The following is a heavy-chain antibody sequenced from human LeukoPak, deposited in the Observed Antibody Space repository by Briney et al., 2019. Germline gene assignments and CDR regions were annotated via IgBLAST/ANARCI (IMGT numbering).Heavy chain of an antibody. J-gene: IGHJ5*02. D-gene: IGHD5-18*01. Sequence: KLGESLEISVQGSGSTFTNYWIAWVRQLPGKGLEWMGIIYPGDSDTRYIPSFQGQVTISADKSISTAYLQWSSLKASDTAMYYCARHLRLWQNWFDPWGQGTLVTVSS. CDR3: ARHLRLWQNWFDP. CDR1: GSTFTNYW. V-gene: IGHV5-51*01. CDR2: IYPGDSDT.